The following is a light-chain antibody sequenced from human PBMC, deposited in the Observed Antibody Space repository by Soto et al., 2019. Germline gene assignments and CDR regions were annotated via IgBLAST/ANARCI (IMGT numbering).Light chain of an antibody. J-gene: IGKJ2*01. V-gene: IGKV3-20*01. CDR2: AAS. CDR1: QSVRSNY. CDR3: QQYCNSPGT. Sequence: EIVLTQSPGTLSLSPGERATLSCRASQSVRSNYLAWYQQKPGQAPRLLIYAASGRTGGTPDRFTGSGSGTDFTLTISRLEPEDFAVYFCQQYCNSPGTFGQGTKLASK.